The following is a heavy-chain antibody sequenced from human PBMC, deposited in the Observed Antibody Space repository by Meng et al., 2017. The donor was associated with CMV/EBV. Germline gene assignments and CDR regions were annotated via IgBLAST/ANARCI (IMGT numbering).Heavy chain of an antibody. D-gene: IGHD6-13*01. Sequence: CAASGFSVSSNYMSWVRQAPGKGLEWVSVIYSGGSTYYADSVKGRFTISRDNSKNTLYLQMNSLRAEDTAVYYCARDRAASYYFDYWGQGTLVTVSS. CDR1: GFSVSSNY. CDR3: ARDRAASYYFDY. V-gene: IGHV3-53*01. J-gene: IGHJ4*02. CDR2: IYSGGST.